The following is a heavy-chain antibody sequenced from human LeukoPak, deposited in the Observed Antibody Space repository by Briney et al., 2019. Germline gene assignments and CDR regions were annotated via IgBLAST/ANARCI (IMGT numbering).Heavy chain of an antibody. J-gene: IGHJ6*04. CDR3: AKAAIKYYYDSSGYYPV. D-gene: IGHD3-22*01. CDR1: GFTFSSSA. CDR2: ISGSGGST. V-gene: IGHV3-23*01. Sequence: GGSLRLSCAASGFTFSSSAMSWVRQAPGKGLEWGSAISGSGGSTYYADSVKGRFTISRDNSKNTLYLQMNSLRAEDTAVYYCAKAAIKYYYDSSGYYPVWGKGTTVTVSS.